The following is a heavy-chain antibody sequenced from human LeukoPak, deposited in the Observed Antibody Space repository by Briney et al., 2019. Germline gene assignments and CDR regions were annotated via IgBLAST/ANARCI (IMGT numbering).Heavy chain of an antibody. CDR3: VSSKDYDFWGGYRNWFDP. J-gene: IGHJ5*02. CDR2: IIPIFGTA. Sequence: GASVKVSCKASGGTFSSYAISWVRQAPGQGLEWMGGIIPIFGTANYAQKFQGRVTITADESTSTAYMELSSLRSEDTGVYYCVSSKDYDFWGGYRNWFDPGGQGNLVTVSS. D-gene: IGHD3-3*01. V-gene: IGHV1-69*13. CDR1: GGTFSSYA.